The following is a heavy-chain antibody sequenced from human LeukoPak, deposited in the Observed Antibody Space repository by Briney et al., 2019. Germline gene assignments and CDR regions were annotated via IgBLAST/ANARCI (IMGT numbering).Heavy chain of an antibody. V-gene: IGHV3-23*01. J-gene: IGHJ4*02. Sequence: GGSLRLSCAASGFTFNNYAMSWFRQAPGKGLEWVSSISASGDRTYYPDSVKGRFTISRDNSKNTLYLQMNSLRAEDTAVYYCASLAAAGWSTIDYWGQGTLVTVSS. D-gene: IGHD6-13*01. CDR1: GFTFNNYA. CDR3: ASLAAAGWSTIDY. CDR2: ISASGDRT.